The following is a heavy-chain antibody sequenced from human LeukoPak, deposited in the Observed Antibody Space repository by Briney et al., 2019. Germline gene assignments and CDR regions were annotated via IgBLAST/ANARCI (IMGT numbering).Heavy chain of an antibody. V-gene: IGHV4-61*02. J-gene: IGHJ3*02. CDR2: IYTSGST. CDR1: GGSISSGSYY. CDR3: ARDAYNWNDGNAFDI. Sequence: KPSETLSLTCTVSGGSISSGSYYWSWIRQPAGKGLEWIGRIYTSGSTNYNPSLKSRVTISVDTSKNQFSLKLSSVTAADTAVYYCARDAYNWNDGNAFDIWGQGTMVTVSS. D-gene: IGHD1-1*01.